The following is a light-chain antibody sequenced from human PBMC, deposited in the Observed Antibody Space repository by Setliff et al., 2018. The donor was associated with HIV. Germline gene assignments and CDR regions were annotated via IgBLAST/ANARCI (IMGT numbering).Light chain of an antibody. Sequence: VGAYNYVSWYQQDPGKAPKLMIYEVSNRPSGVSDRFSGSKSGNTASLTISGLQAEDEADYYCGSYTGSSTLYVFGTGTKVTVL. CDR1: VGAYNY. CDR3: GSYTGSSTLYV. CDR2: EVS. J-gene: IGLJ1*01. V-gene: IGLV2-14*01.